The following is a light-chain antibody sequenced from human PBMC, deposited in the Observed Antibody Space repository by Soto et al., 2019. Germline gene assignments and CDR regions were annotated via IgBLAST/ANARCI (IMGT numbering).Light chain of an antibody. CDR1: QSISSH. V-gene: IGKV1-39*01. CDR3: QHSYSSPFS. Sequence: DIQMTQSPSSLSASVGDRVTITCRASQSISSHLTWYQQKPGKAPKVLIYAASSLQGGVPSRFSGSGSGTDFTLTIKSLQPEYCATYYCQHSYSSPFSFGPGTKVDSK. CDR2: AAS. J-gene: IGKJ3*01.